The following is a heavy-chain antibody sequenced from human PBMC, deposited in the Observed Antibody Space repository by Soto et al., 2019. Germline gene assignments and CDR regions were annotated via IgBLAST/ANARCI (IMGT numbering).Heavy chain of an antibody. CDR1: GFTFSSYA. Sequence: LRLSCAASGFTFSSYAMSWVRQAPGKGLEWVSAISGSGGSTYYADSVKGRFTISRDNSKNTLYLQMNSLRAEDTAVYYCAKPTDSSGYSGSCYYYGMDVWGQGTTVTVSS. CDR2: ISGSGGST. CDR3: AKPTDSSGYSGSCYYYGMDV. V-gene: IGHV3-23*01. D-gene: IGHD3-22*01. J-gene: IGHJ6*02.